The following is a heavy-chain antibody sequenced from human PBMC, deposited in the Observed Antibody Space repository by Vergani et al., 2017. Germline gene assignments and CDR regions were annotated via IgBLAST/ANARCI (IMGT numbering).Heavy chain of an antibody. CDR3: AAPNNIAAAGSTYYYYYYGMDV. V-gene: IGHV1-58*02. D-gene: IGHD6-13*01. CDR2: IVVGSGNT. J-gene: IGHJ6*02. Sequence: QMQLVQSGPEVKKPGTSVKVSCKASGFTFTSSAMQWVRQARGQRLVWIGWIVVGSGNTNYAQKFQERVTITRDMSTSTAYMELSSLRSEDTAVYYCAAPNNIAAAGSTYYYYYYGMDVWGQGTTVTVSS. CDR1: GFTFTSSA.